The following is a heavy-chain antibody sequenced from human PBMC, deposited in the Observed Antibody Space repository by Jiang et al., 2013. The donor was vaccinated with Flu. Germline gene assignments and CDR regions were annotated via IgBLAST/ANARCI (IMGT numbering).Heavy chain of an antibody. J-gene: IGHJ3*01. V-gene: IGHV2-26*02. CDR1: GLSLRNARMG. D-gene: IGHD3-22*01. Sequence: PTQTLTLTCTVSGLSLRNARMGVSWIRQPPGKALEWLAHIFSNDAKSYSTSLKSRLTISKDTSKSQVVLTMTNVDPVDTATYYCARIRDSTGYYYTDAFDVWGQGTVVTVSS. CDR3: ARIRDSTGYYYTDAFDV. CDR2: IFSNDAK.